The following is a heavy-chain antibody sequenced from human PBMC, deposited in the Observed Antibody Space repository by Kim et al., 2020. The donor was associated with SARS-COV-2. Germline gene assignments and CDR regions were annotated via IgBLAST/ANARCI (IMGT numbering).Heavy chain of an antibody. J-gene: IGHJ6*04. V-gene: IGHV5-10-1*01. CDR2: LDPSDSYT. D-gene: IGHD5-18*01. Sequence: GESLKISCKGSGHSFTSYWISWVRQMPGKGLEWMGMLDPSDSYTNYSPSFQGYVTISADKSISTAYLQWSSLKASDTAMYYCARLARPAGYSNGFVYYYYVGMDVWGKGTTVSVSS. CDR1: GHSFTSYW. CDR3: ARLARPAGYSNGFVYYYYVGMDV.